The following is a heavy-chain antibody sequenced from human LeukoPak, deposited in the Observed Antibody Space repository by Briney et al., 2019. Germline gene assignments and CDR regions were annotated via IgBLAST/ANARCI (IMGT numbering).Heavy chain of an antibody. CDR2: INQGGSEK. CDR3: ARDVTALDS. V-gene: IGHV3-7*01. CDR1: GFTFSSYW. J-gene: IGHJ4*02. Sequence: GGSLRLSCAASGFTFSSYWMIWVRQAPEKGLEWVANINQGGSEKYYVDSVRGRFTISRDNAKNSLYLQMNSLRADDTAVYYCARDVTALDSWGQGTLVTVSS. D-gene: IGHD2-2*01.